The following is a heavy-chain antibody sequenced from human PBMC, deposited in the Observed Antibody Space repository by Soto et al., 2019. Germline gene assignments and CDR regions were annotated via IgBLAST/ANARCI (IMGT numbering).Heavy chain of an antibody. CDR2: IYYSGIT. Sequence: SETRALSCTVSGGSISSSIYYWVWIRQPPGKGLEWIGSIYYSGITYYNPSLKSRVTISVDTSKNQFSLKLSSVTAADTAVYYCARRRIAAAGTGFDYWGQGTLVTVSS. V-gene: IGHV4-39*01. D-gene: IGHD6-13*01. CDR1: GGSISSSIYY. J-gene: IGHJ4*02. CDR3: ARRRIAAAGTGFDY.